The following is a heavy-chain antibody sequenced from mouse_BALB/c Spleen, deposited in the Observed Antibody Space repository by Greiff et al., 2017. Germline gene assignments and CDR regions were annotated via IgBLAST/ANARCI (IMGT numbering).Heavy chain of an antibody. V-gene: IGHV5-17*02. J-gene: IGHJ4*01. CDR2: ISSGSSTI. CDR1: GFTFSSFG. D-gene: IGHD3-2*02. Sequence: EVQLQESGGGLVQPGGSRKLSCAASGFTFSSFGMHWVRQAPEKGLEWVAYISSGSSTIYYADTVKGRFTISRDNPKNTLFLQMTSLRSEDTAMYYCARSGKWAMDYWGQGTSVTVSS. CDR3: ARSGKWAMDY.